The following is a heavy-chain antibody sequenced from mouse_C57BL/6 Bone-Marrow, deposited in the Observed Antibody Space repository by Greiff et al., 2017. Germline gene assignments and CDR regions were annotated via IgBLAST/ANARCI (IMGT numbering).Heavy chain of an antibody. J-gene: IGHJ4*01. CDR2: ISNGGGST. V-gene: IGHV5-12*01. Sequence: EVKVEESGGGLVQPGGSLKLSCAASGFTFSDYYMYWVRQTPEKRLEWVAYISNGGGSTYYPDTVKGRFTISRDNAKNTLYLQMSRLKSEDTAMYYCARRGLITTVVGDAMDYWGQGTSVTVSS. D-gene: IGHD1-1*01. CDR3: ARRGLITTVVGDAMDY. CDR1: GFTFSDYY.